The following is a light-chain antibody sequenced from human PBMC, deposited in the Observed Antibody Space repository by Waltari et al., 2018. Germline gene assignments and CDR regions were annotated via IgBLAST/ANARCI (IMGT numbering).Light chain of an antibody. CDR2: GNN. V-gene: IGLV1-40*01. Sequence: SALTQPPSVSGAPGQRVPIPCTGRGSNIGASYEVNWYQQFPGTAPKLLPHGNNNRPSGVPDRFSASKTGTSASLAITGLQAEDEADYYCQSYDRILSVVFGGGTKLTVL. J-gene: IGLJ2*01. CDR3: QSYDRILSVV. CDR1: GSNIGASYE.